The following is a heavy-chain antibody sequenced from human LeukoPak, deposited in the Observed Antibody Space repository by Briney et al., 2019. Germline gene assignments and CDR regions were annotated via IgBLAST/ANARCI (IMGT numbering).Heavy chain of an antibody. J-gene: IGHJ4*02. CDR1: GFTFSSYA. CDR3: AKDPIILAQDYYDSSGYYFSGSDYFDY. CDR2: ISGSGGST. V-gene: IGHV3-23*01. Sequence: PGGSLRLSCAASGFTFSSYAMSWVRQAPGKGLEWVSAISGSGGSTYYADSVKGRFTISRDNSKNTLYLQMNSLRAEDTAVYYCAKDPIILAQDYYDSSGYYFSGSDYFDYWGQGTLVTVSS. D-gene: IGHD3-22*01.